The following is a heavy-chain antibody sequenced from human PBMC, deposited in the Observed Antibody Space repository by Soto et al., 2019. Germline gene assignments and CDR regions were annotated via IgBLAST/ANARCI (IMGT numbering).Heavy chain of an antibody. Sequence: EVQLVESGGGLVQPGGSLRLSCAASGFSFSSYWMTWVRQAPGKGLEWVANIKQDAREKYYVASVKGRFTISRDNGKNLLYLQMDSLTAYDTAVYYCAGDGVRNGAYNGWLDPWGQGTLVTVSS. CDR1: GFSFSSYW. J-gene: IGHJ5*02. CDR2: IKQDAREK. V-gene: IGHV3-7*03. CDR3: AGDGVRNGAYNGWLDP. D-gene: IGHD3-16*01.